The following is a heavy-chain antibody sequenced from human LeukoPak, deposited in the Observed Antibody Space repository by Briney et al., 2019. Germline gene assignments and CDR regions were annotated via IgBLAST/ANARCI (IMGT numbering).Heavy chain of an antibody. V-gene: IGHV3-30*18. CDR1: GFTFSSYG. D-gene: IGHD2-2*01. J-gene: IGHJ4*02. Sequence: GRSLRLSCAASGFTFSSYGMHWVRQAPGKGLEWVAVISYHGSSKYYADSVKGRFTISRDNSENTLYLQMDSLRAEDTAVYYCAKKGEMGVVPAALDYWGQGTLVTVSS. CDR3: AKKGEMGVVPAALDY. CDR2: ISYHGSSK.